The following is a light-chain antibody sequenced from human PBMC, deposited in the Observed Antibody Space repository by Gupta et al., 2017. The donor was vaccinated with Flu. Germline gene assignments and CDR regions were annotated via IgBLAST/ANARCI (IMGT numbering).Light chain of an antibody. V-gene: IGKV1-9*01. CDR2: TAS. J-gene: IGKJ3*01. CDR3: QQRKTYPPFT. CDR1: QGISSY. Sequence: SFLYASVGDRVTITCRARQGISSYLDWYQQKPWKAPKLLIYTASSWQSGVPSRFSGSGSGTELTLTISSLQPEDFAPYYCQQRKTYPPFTFGPGTNVDI.